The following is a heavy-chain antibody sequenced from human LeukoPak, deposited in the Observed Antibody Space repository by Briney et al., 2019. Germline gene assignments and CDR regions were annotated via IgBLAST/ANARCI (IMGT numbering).Heavy chain of an antibody. V-gene: IGHV1-46*01. CDR2: INPSGGST. D-gene: IGHD3-3*01. J-gene: IGHJ6*02. CDR1: GYTFTSYY. CDR3: ARGINDFWINYYYYYGMDV. Sequence: ASVKVSCKASGYTFTSYYMHWVRQAPGQGLEWMGIINPSGGSTSYAQKFQGRVTMTRDTSISTAYMELSRLRSDDTAVYYCARGINDFWINYYYYYGMDVWGQGTTVTVSS.